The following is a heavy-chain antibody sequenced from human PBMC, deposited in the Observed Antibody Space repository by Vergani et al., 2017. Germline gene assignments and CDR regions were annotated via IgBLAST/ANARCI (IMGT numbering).Heavy chain of an antibody. V-gene: IGHV3-7*01. J-gene: IGHJ4*02. CDR3: ARDPRYYYDSSGYSDY. CDR1: GFTFRSYW. Sequence: EMQLVESGGGLVQPGGSLRLSCAASGFTFRSYWMSWVRQAPGKGLEWVANIKQDGSEEYYVDSVKGRFTISRDNAKNSLYLQMNSLRAEDTAVYYCARDPRYYYDSSGYSDYWGQGTLVTVSS. D-gene: IGHD3-22*01. CDR2: IKQDGSEE.